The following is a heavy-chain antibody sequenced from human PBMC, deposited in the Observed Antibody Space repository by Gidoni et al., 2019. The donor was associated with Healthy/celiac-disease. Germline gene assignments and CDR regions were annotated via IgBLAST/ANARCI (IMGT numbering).Heavy chain of an antibody. Sequence: VQLQESGPGLVKPSETLSLTCTVSGGSISSYYWSWIRQPAGKGLEWIGRISTSGSTNYNPSLKSRVTMSVDTSKNQFSLKLSSVTAADTAVYYCARDLFVSSESGLPSSYWYFDLWGRGTLVTVSS. CDR1: GGSISSYY. CDR3: ARDLFVSSESGLPSSYWYFDL. J-gene: IGHJ2*01. D-gene: IGHD2-21*01. CDR2: ISTSGST. V-gene: IGHV4-4*07.